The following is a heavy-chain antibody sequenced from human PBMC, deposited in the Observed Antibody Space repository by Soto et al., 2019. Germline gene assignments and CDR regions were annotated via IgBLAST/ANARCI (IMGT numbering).Heavy chain of an antibody. CDR3: ATASLRYFDWYGFDY. J-gene: IGHJ4*02. Sequence: ASVKVSCKASGYTFTSYAMHWVRQAPGQRLEWMGWINAGNGNTKYSQKFQGRVTITRDTSASTAHMELSSLRSEDTAVYYCATASLRYFDWYGFDYWGQGTLVTVSS. V-gene: IGHV1-3*01. D-gene: IGHD3-9*01. CDR2: INAGNGNT. CDR1: GYTFTSYA.